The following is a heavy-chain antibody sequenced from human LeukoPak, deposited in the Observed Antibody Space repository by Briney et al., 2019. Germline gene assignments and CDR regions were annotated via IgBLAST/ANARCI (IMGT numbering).Heavy chain of an antibody. V-gene: IGHV4-39*01. CDR3: ARSIAAAADY. Sequence: SETLSLTCTVSGGSISSYSWSWIRQPPGKGLEWIGSIYYSGSTYYNPSLKSRVTISVDTSKNQFSLKLSSVTAADTAVYYCARSIAAAADYWGQGTLVTVSS. CDR1: GGSISSYS. D-gene: IGHD6-13*01. J-gene: IGHJ4*02. CDR2: IYYSGST.